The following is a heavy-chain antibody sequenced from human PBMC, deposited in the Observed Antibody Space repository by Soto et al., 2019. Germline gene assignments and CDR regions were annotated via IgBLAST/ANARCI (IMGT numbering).Heavy chain of an antibody. D-gene: IGHD3-3*01. V-gene: IGHV3-49*04. CDR2: IRSKAYGGTT. J-gene: IGHJ3*02. Sequence: GGSLRLSCTASGFTFGDYAMSWVRQAPGKGLEWVGFIRSKAYGGTTEYAASVKGRFNISRDDSKSIAYLQMNSLKTEDTAVYYYTRDYSLKNYDFWSGYYTGDAFDIWGQGTMVTVSS. CDR3: TRDYSLKNYDFWSGYYTGDAFDI. CDR1: GFTFGDYA.